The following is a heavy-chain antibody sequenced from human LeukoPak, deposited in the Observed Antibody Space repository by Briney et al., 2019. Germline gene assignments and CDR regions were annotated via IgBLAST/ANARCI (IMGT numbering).Heavy chain of an antibody. Sequence: GGSLRISCAASGFVLSDYGIHWVRQGIGKGLDWVSGIGSAGDKYYAGSERGRFTISRENAENFVYLQMNGLRAEDTAIYYCVRAKRETSSRPWTSGMDVWGQGTTVTVSS. CDR3: VRAKRETSSRPWTSGMDV. V-gene: IGHV3-13*01. CDR2: IGSAGDK. CDR1: GFVLSDYG. D-gene: IGHD3/OR15-3a*01. J-gene: IGHJ6*02.